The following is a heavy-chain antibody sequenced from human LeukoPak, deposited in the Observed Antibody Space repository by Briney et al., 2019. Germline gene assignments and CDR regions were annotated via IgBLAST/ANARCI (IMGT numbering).Heavy chain of an antibody. D-gene: IGHD6-19*01. CDR2: IKSKTDGGTT. CDR1: GFTFSNAW. J-gene: IGHJ4*02. Sequence: GGSLRLSCAASGFTFSNAWMSWVRQAPGKGLEWVGRIKSKTDGGTTDYAAPVKGRFTISRDNPKNTLYLQMNSLRAEDTAVYYCAKDGYSSGSKFDYWGQGTLVTVSS. V-gene: IGHV3-15*01. CDR3: AKDGYSSGSKFDY.